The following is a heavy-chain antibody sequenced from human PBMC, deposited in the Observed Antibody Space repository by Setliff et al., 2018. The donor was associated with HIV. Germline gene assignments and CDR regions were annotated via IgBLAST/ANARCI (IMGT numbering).Heavy chain of an antibody. CDR3: ARGPEEGDCSGGSCYGNFDP. D-gene: IGHD2-15*01. CDR1: RYTFTGYY. V-gene: IGHV1-2*02. J-gene: IGHJ5*02. Sequence: ASVKVSCKASRYTFTGYYMHWVRQAPGQGLEWMGWINPNSGGTNYAQKFQGRLTITADKSTNTAYMELSSLKSDDTAVYYCARGPEEGDCSGGSCYGNFDPWGQGTLVTVSS. CDR2: INPNSGGT.